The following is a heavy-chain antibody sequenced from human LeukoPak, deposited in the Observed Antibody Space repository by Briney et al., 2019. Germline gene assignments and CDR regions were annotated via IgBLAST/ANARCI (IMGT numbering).Heavy chain of an antibody. Sequence: SVKVSCKASGGTFSSYAISWVRQAPGQGLEWMGRIIPIFGTANYAQKFQGRVTITTDESTSTAYMELSSLRSEDTAVYYCARDTDGDYDGIGFAFDIWGQGTMVTVSS. J-gene: IGHJ3*02. V-gene: IGHV1-69*05. D-gene: IGHD4-17*01. CDR1: GGTFSSYA. CDR3: ARDTDGDYDGIGFAFDI. CDR2: IIPIFGTA.